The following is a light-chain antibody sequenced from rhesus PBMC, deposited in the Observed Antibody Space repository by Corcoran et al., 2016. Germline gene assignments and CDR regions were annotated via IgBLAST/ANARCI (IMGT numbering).Light chain of an antibody. CDR3: YQHSSGYS. CDR2: GAS. V-gene: IGKV3-10*01. J-gene: IGKJ2*01. CDR1: QSVSSY. Sequence: QVILTQSPATLSLSPGERATLSCRASQSVSSYLAWYQQKPGQAPRLLIYGASSRATGIPDRFSGRGSGTDLTLTSSSLEPEDVGVYHCYQHSSGYSFGQGTKVEIK.